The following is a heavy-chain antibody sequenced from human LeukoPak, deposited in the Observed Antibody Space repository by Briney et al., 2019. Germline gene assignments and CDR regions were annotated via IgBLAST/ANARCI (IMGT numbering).Heavy chain of an antibody. Sequence: SETLSLTCTVSGGSISSYYWSWIRQPPGKGLEWIGYMYYSGSTNYNPSLKSRVTISVDTSKNQFSLNLNSVTAADTAVYYCARLRCSGGSCYDDYWGQGTLVTVSS. V-gene: IGHV4-59*08. CDR1: GGSISSYY. J-gene: IGHJ4*02. CDR3: ARLRCSGGSCYDDY. D-gene: IGHD2-15*01. CDR2: MYYSGST.